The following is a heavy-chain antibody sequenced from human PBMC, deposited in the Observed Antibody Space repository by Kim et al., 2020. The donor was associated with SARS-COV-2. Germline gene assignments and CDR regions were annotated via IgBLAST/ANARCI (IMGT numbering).Heavy chain of an antibody. D-gene: IGHD3-16*02. CDR3: TLMITFGGVIVTGY. CDR1: GFTFSGSA. Sequence: GGSLRLSCAASGFTFSGSAMHWVRQASGKGLEWVGRIRSKANSYATAYAASVKGRFTISRDDSKNTAYLQMNSLKTEDTAVYYCTLMITFGGVIVTGYWGQGTLVTVSS. CDR2: IRSKANSYAT. J-gene: IGHJ4*02. V-gene: IGHV3-73*01.